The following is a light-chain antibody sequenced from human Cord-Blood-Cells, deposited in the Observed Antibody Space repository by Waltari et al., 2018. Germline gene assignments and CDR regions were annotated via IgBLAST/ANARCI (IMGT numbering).Light chain of an antibody. V-gene: IGKV1-5*01. Sequence: DIQITQYPSTLSASVGDRVTLPCRASQSISSWLAWYQQQPGKAPKLLIDDASSLESGVPSRFSGSGSWTEFTLTISSLQPDDFATYYCQQYNSYSWTFGQGTKVEIK. CDR2: DAS. CDR3: QQYNSYSWT. CDR1: QSISSW. J-gene: IGKJ1*01.